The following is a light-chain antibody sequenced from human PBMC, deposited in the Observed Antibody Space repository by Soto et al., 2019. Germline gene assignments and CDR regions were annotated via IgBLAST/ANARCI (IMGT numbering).Light chain of an antibody. Sequence: DIQMTQSPSTLSASVGDRVTITCRASQDIGDWLAWYQQKPGKAPKLLIYKASILESGVPSRFSGRGSVTEFTLTISSLQPDDFATYPCQQYYNSQHTFGQGTKVEIK. J-gene: IGKJ1*01. CDR2: KAS. CDR3: QQYYNSQHT. V-gene: IGKV1-5*03. CDR1: QDIGDW.